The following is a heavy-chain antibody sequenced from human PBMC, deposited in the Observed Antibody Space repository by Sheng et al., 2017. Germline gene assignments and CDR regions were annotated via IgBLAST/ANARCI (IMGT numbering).Heavy chain of an antibody. CDR3: ARRYCSSTSCLLDV. J-gene: IGHJ6*02. V-gene: IGHV3-30*04. CDR1: GFIFNNYG. D-gene: IGHD2-2*01. CDR2: ISYDGRDK. Sequence: QVQLVESGGGVVQPGRSLRLSCAASGFIFNNYGMHWVRQAPGKEPQCVGVISYDGRDKHYADSVKGRFTISRDNAKNSLYLQMDSLRAEDTAVYYCARRYCSSTSCLLDVWGQGTTVTVSS.